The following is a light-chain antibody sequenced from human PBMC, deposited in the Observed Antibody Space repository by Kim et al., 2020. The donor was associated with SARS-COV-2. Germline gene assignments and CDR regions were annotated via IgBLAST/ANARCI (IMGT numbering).Light chain of an antibody. J-gene: IGKJ4*01. CDR3: QKYNSAPQT. CDR2: AAS. CDR1: QGISNY. V-gene: IGKV1-27*01. Sequence: ASVDDRVTITCRASQGISNYLAWYQQKPGKVPRLLIYAASTLQSGVPSRFSGSGSGTDFTLTISSLQPEDVATYYCQKYNSAPQTFGGGTKVEIK.